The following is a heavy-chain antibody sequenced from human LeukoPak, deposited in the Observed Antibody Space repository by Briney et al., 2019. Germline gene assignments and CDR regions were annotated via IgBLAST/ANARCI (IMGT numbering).Heavy chain of an antibody. CDR1: GFTFSSYT. Sequence: GGYLRLSCAASGFTFSSYTMSWVRQAPGKGLEWVSAISGSGGSTYYADSVKGRFTISRDNSKNTLYLQMNSLRAEDTAVYFCARDVRRAAAGTMNYWGQGTLVTVSS. CDR3: ARDVRRAAAGTMNY. D-gene: IGHD6-13*01. J-gene: IGHJ4*02. CDR2: ISGSGGST. V-gene: IGHV3-23*01.